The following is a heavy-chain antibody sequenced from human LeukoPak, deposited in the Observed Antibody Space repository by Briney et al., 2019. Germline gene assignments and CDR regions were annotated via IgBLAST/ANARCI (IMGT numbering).Heavy chain of an antibody. CDR1: GFTFSSYA. CDR3: AKDFGYCGSSSCSDYFDY. J-gene: IGHJ4*02. V-gene: IGHV3-23*01. Sequence: GGSLRLSCAASGFTFSSYAMSWVRQAPGKGLEWVSAIRGSDGSTYYADSVKGRFTISRDNSKNTLYLQMSSLRAEDTAVYYCAKDFGYCGSSSCSDYFDYWGQGTLVTVSS. CDR2: IRGSDGST. D-gene: IGHD2-15*01.